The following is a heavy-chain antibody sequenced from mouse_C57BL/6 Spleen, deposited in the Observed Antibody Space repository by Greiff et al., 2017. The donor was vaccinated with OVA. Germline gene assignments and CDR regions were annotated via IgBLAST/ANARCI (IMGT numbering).Heavy chain of an antibody. V-gene: IGHV14-4*01. CDR3: TTPTTVVATGYFDY. J-gene: IGHJ2*01. CDR2: IDPENGDT. Sequence: VQLKQSGAELVRPGASVKLSCTASGFNIKDDYMHWVKQRPEQGLEWIGWIDPENGDTEYASKFQGKATITADTSSNTAYLQLSSLTSEDTAVYYCTTPTTVVATGYFDYWGQGTTLTVSS. D-gene: IGHD1-1*01. CDR1: GFNIKDDY.